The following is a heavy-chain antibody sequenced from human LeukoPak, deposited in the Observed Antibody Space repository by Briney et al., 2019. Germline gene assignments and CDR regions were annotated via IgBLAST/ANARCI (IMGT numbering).Heavy chain of an antibody. V-gene: IGHV1-46*01. CDR1: GYTFTSYY. CDR2: INPGGGST. Sequence: ASVKVSCKASGYTFTSYYMHWVRQAPGQGLEWMGIINPGGGSTSYAQKFQGRVTMTRDTSTSTVYMELSSLRSEDTAVYYCARDYGIAVAGTFGMDVWGQGTTVTVSS. J-gene: IGHJ6*02. D-gene: IGHD6-19*01. CDR3: ARDYGIAVAGTFGMDV.